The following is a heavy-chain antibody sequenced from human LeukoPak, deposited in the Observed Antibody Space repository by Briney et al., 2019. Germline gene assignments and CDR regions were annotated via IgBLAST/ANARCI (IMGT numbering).Heavy chain of an antibody. J-gene: IGHJ4*02. CDR1: GFTFSNYG. CDR2: ISGSGSST. V-gene: IGHV3-23*01. CDR3: AKVLSVRESAWVLYADY. D-gene: IGHD3-9*01. Sequence: GGSLRLSCAASGFTFSNYGMTWVRQAPRKGLEWVSAISGSGSSTYYSDSGKGRFTTSRANSTNTLFLKLNSLAAAVTAVAWCAKVLSVRESAWVLYADYWGQGTLVTISS.